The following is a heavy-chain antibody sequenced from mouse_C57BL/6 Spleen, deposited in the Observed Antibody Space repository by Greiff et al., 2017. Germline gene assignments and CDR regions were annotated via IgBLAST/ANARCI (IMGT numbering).Heavy chain of an antibody. J-gene: IGHJ4*01. Sequence: QVQLQQSGAELVKPGASVKISCKASGYAFSSYWMHWVKQRPGTGLEWIGQIYPGDGDTNYNGKFKGKATLTADKSSSTAYMQLSSLTSEDSAVYFCADVYYGNYDAMDYWGQGTSVTVSS. D-gene: IGHD2-1*01. CDR3: ADVYYGNYDAMDY. V-gene: IGHV1-80*01. CDR2: IYPGDGDT. CDR1: GYAFSSYW.